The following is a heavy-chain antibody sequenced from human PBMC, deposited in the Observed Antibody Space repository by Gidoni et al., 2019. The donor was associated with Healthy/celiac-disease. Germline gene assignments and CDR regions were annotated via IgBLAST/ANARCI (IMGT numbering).Heavy chain of an antibody. D-gene: IGHD3-10*01. V-gene: IGHV1-18*01. Sequence: AYNGNTNYAQKLQGRVTMTTDTSTSTAYMELRSLRSDDTAVYYCARGYYGSGSYASVDPWGQGTLVTVSS. CDR2: AYNGNT. J-gene: IGHJ5*02. CDR3: ARGYYGSGSYASVDP.